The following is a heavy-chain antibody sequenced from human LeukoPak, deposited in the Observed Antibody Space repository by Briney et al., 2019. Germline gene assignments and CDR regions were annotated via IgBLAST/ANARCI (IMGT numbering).Heavy chain of an antibody. CDR2: INPSGGST. CDR3: ARAWGDYLLGDDAFDI. V-gene: IGHV1-46*01. J-gene: IGHJ3*02. Sequence: ASVTVSCTASGYTLTSYYMHWVRQAPGQGLEWMGIINPSGGSTSYAQKFQGRVTMTRDTSTSTVYMELSSLRSEDTAVYYCARAWGDYLLGDDAFDIWGQGTMVTVSS. D-gene: IGHD4-17*01. CDR1: GYTLTSYY.